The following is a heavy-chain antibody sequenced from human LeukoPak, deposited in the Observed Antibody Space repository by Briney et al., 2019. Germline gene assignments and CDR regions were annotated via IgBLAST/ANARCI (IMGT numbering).Heavy chain of an antibody. CDR1: GFTFSTYS. Sequence: GRSLRLSCAASGFTFSTYSMNWVRQAPGKGLEWVSYITSSSSYIYYAASVRGRFTISRDNAENSLYLQLNSLRAEDTAVYYCARASAGRSWDFDYWGQGTLVTVSS. D-gene: IGHD3-16*01. V-gene: IGHV3-21*05. CDR2: ITSSSSYI. CDR3: ARASAGRSWDFDY. J-gene: IGHJ4*02.